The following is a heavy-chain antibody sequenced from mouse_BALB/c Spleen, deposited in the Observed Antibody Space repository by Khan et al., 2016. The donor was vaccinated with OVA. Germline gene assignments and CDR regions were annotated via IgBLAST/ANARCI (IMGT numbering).Heavy chain of an antibody. J-gene: IGHJ2*01. CDR2: INPSTGYT. CDR3: ARRGLRWDFDY. D-gene: IGHD1-1*01. V-gene: IGHV1-7*01. Sequence: QVQLKESGAELAKPGASVKMSCKASGYTFINYWILWVKQRPGQGLEWIGYINPSTGYTEYNQNFKHKATLTADKSSSTAYMQLSSLTSEDSAVYYCARRGLRWDFDYWGQGTTLTVSS. CDR1: GYTFINYW.